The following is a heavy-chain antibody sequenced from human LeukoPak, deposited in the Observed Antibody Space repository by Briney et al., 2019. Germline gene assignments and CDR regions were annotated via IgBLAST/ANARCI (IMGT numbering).Heavy chain of an antibody. J-gene: IGHJ4*02. V-gene: IGHV3-23*01. CDR2: ISGSGGST. CDR1: GFTFSSYA. D-gene: IGHD3-3*01. CDR3: ASHPRGYDFWSGYYD. Sequence: GGSLRLSCAASGFTFSSYAMSWVRQAPGKGLEGVSAISGSGGSTYYADSVKGRFTISRDNSKNTLYLQMNSLRAEDTAVYYCASHPRGYDFWSGYYDWGQGTLVTVSS.